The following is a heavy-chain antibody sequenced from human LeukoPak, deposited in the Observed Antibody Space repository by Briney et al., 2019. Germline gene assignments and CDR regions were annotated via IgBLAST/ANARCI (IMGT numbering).Heavy chain of an antibody. CDR1: GGSLSGYY. CDR3: ARSANSWYYYYGMDV. J-gene: IGHJ6*02. CDR2: INQSGNT. Sequence: PSETLSLTCVVYGGSLSGYYWNWIRQPPGKGLEWIGEINQSGNTNYNPSLESRVTISVDTSKNQFSLKLSSVTAADTAVYYCARSANSWYYYYGMDVWGQGTTVTVSS. V-gene: IGHV4-34*01. D-gene: IGHD4-23*01.